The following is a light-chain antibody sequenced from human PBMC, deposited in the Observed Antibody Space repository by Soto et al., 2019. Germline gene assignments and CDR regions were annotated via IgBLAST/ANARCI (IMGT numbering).Light chain of an antibody. V-gene: IGKV4-1*01. CDR1: QSVLYSSNNKNY. CDR2: WAS. Sequence: DIVMIQSPDSLAVSLGERATINCKSSQSVLYSSNNKNYLAWYKQKPGQPPKFFISWASTRESGVPARFSGSGSGRNFTLTISSLQAADVAVYYCQQYYTTLITFGQGTRLEIK. J-gene: IGKJ5*01. CDR3: QQYYTTLIT.